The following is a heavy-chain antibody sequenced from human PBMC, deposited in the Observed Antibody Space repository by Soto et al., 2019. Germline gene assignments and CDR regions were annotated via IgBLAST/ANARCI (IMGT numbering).Heavy chain of an antibody. CDR3: ARDFAYFDS. CDR1: GGSFKSGSYS. CDR2: VYHTGRT. Sequence: QVQLQESGPGLVKPSETLSLTCTVSGGSFKSGSYSWSWIRQPPGKGLEWIGYVYHTGRTSYNPSLNSRVSISMDTSKNQFSLNLDSVTAADTAVDFCARDFAYFDSWGQGTLVTVSS. D-gene: IGHD3-3*01. V-gene: IGHV4-61*01. J-gene: IGHJ4*02.